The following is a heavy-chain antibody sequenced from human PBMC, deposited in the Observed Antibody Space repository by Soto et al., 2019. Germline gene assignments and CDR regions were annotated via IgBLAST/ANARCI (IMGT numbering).Heavy chain of an antibody. Sequence: GASVKVSCKVSGYTLTELSMHWVRQAPGKGREWMGGFDPDDDETIYEQKFQGRVTMTEDTSTDTAYMELSSLRFEDTAVYYCATVHSGSYCGMDVWGQGTTVTVSS. D-gene: IGHD1-26*01. CDR2: FDPDDDET. V-gene: IGHV1-24*01. CDR1: GYTLTELS. CDR3: ATVHSGSYCGMDV. J-gene: IGHJ6*02.